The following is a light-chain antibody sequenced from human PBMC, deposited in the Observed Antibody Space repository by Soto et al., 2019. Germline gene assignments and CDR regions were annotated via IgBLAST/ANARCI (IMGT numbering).Light chain of an antibody. CDR3: QQYDRSPYT. V-gene: IGKV3-20*01. Sequence: ETVLTQSPDTLSLSPGERATLSCRASQIVNKNDLAWYQHKPGQAPRLLIYAASSRPGGIPDKFSGSGSETDFTLTINRLEPEDFAVYYCQQYDRSPYTFGQGTKLEI. CDR1: QIVNKND. CDR2: AAS. J-gene: IGKJ2*01.